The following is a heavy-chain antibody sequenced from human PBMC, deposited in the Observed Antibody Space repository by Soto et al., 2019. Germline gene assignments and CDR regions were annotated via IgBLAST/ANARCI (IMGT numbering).Heavy chain of an antibody. J-gene: IGHJ6*02. D-gene: IGHD2-2*01. CDR1: GFTFSNAW. V-gene: IGHV3-15*01. Sequence: PGGSLRLSCAASGFTFSNAWMSWVRQAPGKGLEWVGRIKSKTDGGTTDYAAPVKGRFTISRDDSKNTLYLQMNSLKTEDTAVYYCTTDLPPIVVVPDAIVYGMDVWGQGTTVTVSS. CDR2: IKSKTDGGTT. CDR3: TTDLPPIVVVPDAIVYGMDV.